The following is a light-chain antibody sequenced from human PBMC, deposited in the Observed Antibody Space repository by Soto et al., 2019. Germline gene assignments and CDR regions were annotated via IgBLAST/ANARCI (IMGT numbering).Light chain of an antibody. CDR1: SSDVGGYNY. J-gene: IGLJ2*01. V-gene: IGLV2-11*01. CDR2: DVS. CDR3: CSYAGSYTFVE. Sequence: QSALTQPRSVSGSPGQSVTISCTGTSSDVGGYNYVSWYQQHAGKVPQLIIYDVSERPSGVPDRFSGSKSGNTASLTISGLQAEDEADYYCCSYAGSYTFVEFGGGTKLTVL.